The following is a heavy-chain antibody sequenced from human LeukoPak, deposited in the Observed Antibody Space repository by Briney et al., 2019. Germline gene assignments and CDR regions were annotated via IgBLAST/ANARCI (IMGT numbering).Heavy chain of an antibody. J-gene: IGHJ4*02. CDR3: ARVGRDFWSGSTSTFDY. Sequence: SETLSLTCTVSGGSISSYYWSWIRQPAGKGLEWIGRIYTSGSTNYNPSLKSRVTISVDTSKNQFSLKLSSVTAADTAVYYCARVGRDFWSGSTSTFDYWGQGTLVTVSS. CDR1: GGSISSYY. V-gene: IGHV4-4*07. CDR2: IYTSGST. D-gene: IGHD3-3*01.